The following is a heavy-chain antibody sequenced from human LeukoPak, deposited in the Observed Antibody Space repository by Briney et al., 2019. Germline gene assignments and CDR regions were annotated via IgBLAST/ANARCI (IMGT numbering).Heavy chain of an antibody. J-gene: IGHJ4*02. Sequence: SETLSLTCTVSGGSISSHYWSWIRQPPGKGLEWIGYIYYSGSTYYNPSLKSRVTISVDTSKNQFSLKLSSVTAADTAVYYCARDPGYYFDYWGQGTLVTVSS. CDR1: GGSISSHY. V-gene: IGHV4-59*11. CDR2: IYYSGST. D-gene: IGHD3-10*01. CDR3: ARDPGYYFDY.